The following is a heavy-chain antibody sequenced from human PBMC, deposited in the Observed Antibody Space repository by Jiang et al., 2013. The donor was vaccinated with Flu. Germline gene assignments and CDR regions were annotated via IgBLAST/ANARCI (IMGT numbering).Heavy chain of an antibody. Sequence: GSGLVKPSETLSLTCTVSGGSISSYYWSWIRQPPGKGLEWIGYIYYSGSTNYNPSLKSRVTISVDTSKNQFSLKLSSVTAADTAVYYCARDSVGGFDYWGQGTLVTVSS. CDR2: IYYSGST. J-gene: IGHJ4*02. CDR3: ARDSVGGFDY. D-gene: IGHD3-16*01. V-gene: IGHV4-59*01. CDR1: GGSISSYY.